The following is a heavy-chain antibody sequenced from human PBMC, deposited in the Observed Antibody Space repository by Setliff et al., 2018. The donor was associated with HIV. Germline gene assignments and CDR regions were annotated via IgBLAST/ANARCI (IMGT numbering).Heavy chain of an antibody. CDR1: GGSFSGYY. V-gene: IGHV4-34*01. D-gene: IGHD5-18*01. CDR3: ARGLWGSGYSYGYFDY. J-gene: IGHJ4*02. Sequence: SETLSLTCAVYGGSFSGYYWSWIRQPPGKGLEWIGEINHSGSTNYNPSLKSRVTISVDTSKNQFSLKLSSVTAADTAVYYCARGLWGSGYSYGYFDYWGQGTLVTVSS. CDR2: INHSGST.